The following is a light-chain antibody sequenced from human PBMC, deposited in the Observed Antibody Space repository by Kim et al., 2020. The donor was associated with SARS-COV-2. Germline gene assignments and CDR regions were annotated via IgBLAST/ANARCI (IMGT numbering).Light chain of an antibody. J-gene: IGLJ1*01. Sequence: QSALTQPASVSGSPGQSITISCTGTSSDVGSYNYVSWYQQHPGKAPKLLIYDVSKRPSWISNRFSGSKSGNSASLTISGLQAEDEVDYYCSSYTTITTFVFGTGTKVTVL. CDR2: DVS. V-gene: IGLV2-14*01. CDR3: SSYTTITTFV. CDR1: SSDVGSYNY.